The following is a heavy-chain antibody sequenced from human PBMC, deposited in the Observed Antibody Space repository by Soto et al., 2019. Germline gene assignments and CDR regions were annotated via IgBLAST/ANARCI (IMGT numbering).Heavy chain of an antibody. J-gene: IGHJ4*02. CDR3: ARRGGDCISTSCYLDY. Sequence: QVQLQESGPGLVKPSQTLSLTCTVSGGSISSGGYYWSWIRQHPGKGLEWIGYIYYSGSTYYNPSLKSRVTRSVDTSKNHFSLKLSSVTAADTAVYYCARRGGDCISTSCYLDYWGQGTLVTVSS. CDR2: IYYSGST. CDR1: GGSISSGGYY. D-gene: IGHD2-2*01. V-gene: IGHV4-31*03.